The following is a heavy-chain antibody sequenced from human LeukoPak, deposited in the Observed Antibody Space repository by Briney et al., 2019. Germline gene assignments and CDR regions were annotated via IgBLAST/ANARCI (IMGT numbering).Heavy chain of an antibody. CDR3: ARGLRDIPGADHYFYYGMEV. D-gene: IGHD2-15*01. CDR2: ISSGSSYM. V-gene: IGHV3-21*01. J-gene: IGHJ6*02. CDR1: GFTFSSYT. Sequence: GGSLRLSCEASGFTFSSYTIHWVRQAPGKGLEWVSTISSGSSYMYYAGSVKGRFTISRDNAKNSLFLQMNSLRVEDTAVYYCARGLRDIPGADHYFYYGMEVWGQGTTVTVSS.